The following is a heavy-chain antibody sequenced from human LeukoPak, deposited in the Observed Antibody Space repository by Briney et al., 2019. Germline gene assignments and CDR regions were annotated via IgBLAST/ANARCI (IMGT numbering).Heavy chain of an antibody. CDR1: AGSVSTYY. Sequence: SETLSLTCTVSAGSVSTYYWSWIRQPPGKGLEWIGYIYYSGSTNYNLSLKSRVTISVDTSKNQFSLKLSSVTAADTAVYYCARGKFYFDYWGQGILVTVSS. J-gene: IGHJ4*02. CDR2: IYYSGST. D-gene: IGHD3-10*01. CDR3: ARGKFYFDY. V-gene: IGHV4-59*02.